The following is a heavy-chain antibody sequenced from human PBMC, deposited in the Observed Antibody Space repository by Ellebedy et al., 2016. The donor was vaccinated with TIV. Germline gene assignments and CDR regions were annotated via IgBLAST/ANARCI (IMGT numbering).Heavy chain of an antibody. CDR2: INPNSGGT. V-gene: IGHV1-2*02. Sequence: ASVKVSCKASGYTFTGYYMHWVRQAPGQGLEWMGWINPNSGGTNYAQKFQGRVTMTRDTSISTAYMELSRLRSDDTAVYYWARGPYVFYPYDYWGQGTLVTVSS. D-gene: IGHD2/OR15-2a*01. J-gene: IGHJ4*02. CDR1: GYTFTGYY. CDR3: ARGPYVFYPYDY.